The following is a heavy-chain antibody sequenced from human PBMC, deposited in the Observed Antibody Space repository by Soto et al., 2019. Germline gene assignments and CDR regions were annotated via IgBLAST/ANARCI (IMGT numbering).Heavy chain of an antibody. Sequence: AVISYDGSNKYYADSVKGRFTISRDNSKNTLYLQMNSLRAEDTAVYYCARERAFGDYSYYYYGMDVWGQGTTVTVSS. V-gene: IGHV3-30-3*01. CDR2: ISYDGSNK. D-gene: IGHD3-3*01. CDR3: ARERAFGDYSYYYYGMDV. J-gene: IGHJ6*02.